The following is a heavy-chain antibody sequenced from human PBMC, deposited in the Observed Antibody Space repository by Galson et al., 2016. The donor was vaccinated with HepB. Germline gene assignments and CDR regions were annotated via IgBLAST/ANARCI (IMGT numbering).Heavy chain of an antibody. J-gene: IGHJ4*02. D-gene: IGHD5-18*01. Sequence: KVSCKASGYTFINYFLHWVRQAPGQGPEWMGIINPSSGGSANFAQKFQGRVSMTSDRSTSTVYMELSSLRSEDTAVYYCARDNGYSYGYWDYWGQGTLVTVSS. CDR3: ARDNGYSYGYWDY. V-gene: IGHV1-46*01. CDR1: GYTFINYF. CDR2: INPSSGGSA.